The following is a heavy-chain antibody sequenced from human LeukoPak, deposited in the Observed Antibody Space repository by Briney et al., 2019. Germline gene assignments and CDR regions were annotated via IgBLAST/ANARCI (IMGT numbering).Heavy chain of an antibody. V-gene: IGHV1-2*02. CDR1: GYTFTGYY. CDR3: AREPLTYYYDSSGYRD. J-gene: IGHJ4*02. Sequence: PVASVKVSCKASGYTFTGYYMHWVRQAPGQGLEWMGWINPNSGGTNYAQKFQGRVTMTRDTPISTAYMELSRLRSDDTAVYYCAREPLTYYYDSSGYRDWGQGTLVTVSS. CDR2: INPNSGGT. D-gene: IGHD3-22*01.